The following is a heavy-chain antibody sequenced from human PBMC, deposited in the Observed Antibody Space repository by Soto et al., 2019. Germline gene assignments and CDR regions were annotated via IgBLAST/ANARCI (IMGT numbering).Heavy chain of an antibody. Sequence: QVQLVQSGAEVKKPGASVKVSCKTSGYTFTSYVISWVRQAPGQGLEWMGWISAYNGNTNYAQKLQGRVTMTTDTSTSTAYMELRSLRSDDTAVYYCASYREQLVLYGMDVWGQGTTVTVSS. CDR1: GYTFTSYV. D-gene: IGHD6-13*01. J-gene: IGHJ6*02. V-gene: IGHV1-18*01. CDR2: ISAYNGNT. CDR3: ASYREQLVLYGMDV.